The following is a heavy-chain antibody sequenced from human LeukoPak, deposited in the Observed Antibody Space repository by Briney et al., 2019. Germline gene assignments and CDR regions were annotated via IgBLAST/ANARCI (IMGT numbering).Heavy chain of an antibody. CDR1: GGPFSGYY. J-gene: IGHJ4*02. D-gene: IGHD2-2*01. V-gene: IGHV4-34*01. CDR2: INHSGST. Sequence: SETLSLTCAVYGGPFSGYYWSWIRQPPGKGLEWIGEINHSGSTNYNPSLKSRVTISVDTSKNQFSLKLSSVTAADTAVYYCAGLGYCSSTSCPPDYWGQGTLVTVSS. CDR3: AGLGYCSSTSCPPDY.